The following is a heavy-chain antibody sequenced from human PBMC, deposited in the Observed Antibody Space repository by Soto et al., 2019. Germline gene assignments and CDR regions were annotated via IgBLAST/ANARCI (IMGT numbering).Heavy chain of an antibody. Sequence: QVQLVQSGAEVKKPGASVKVSCKASGYTFTSYGISWVRQAPGQGLEWMGWISAYNGNTNYAQKLQGRVTMTTDTSTRTAYMELRSLRSAATAVYYCARDMYSSGWYYDYWGQGTLVTVSS. CDR2: ISAYNGNT. CDR1: GYTFTSYG. CDR3: ARDMYSSGWYYDY. D-gene: IGHD6-19*01. V-gene: IGHV1-18*01. J-gene: IGHJ4*02.